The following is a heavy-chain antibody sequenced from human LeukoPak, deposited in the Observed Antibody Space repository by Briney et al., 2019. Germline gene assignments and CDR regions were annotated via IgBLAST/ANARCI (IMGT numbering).Heavy chain of an antibody. CDR2: ISSSSSYI. D-gene: IGHD3-10*01. V-gene: IGHV3-21*01. CDR3: AREGITMARGVPDY. Sequence: GGSLRLSCAASGFTFSSYSMNWVRQAPGKGLEWVSSISSSSSYIYYADSVKGRFTISRDNAKNSLYLQMNSLRAEDTAVYYCAREGITMARGVPDYWGQGTLVTVSS. J-gene: IGHJ4*02. CDR1: GFTFSSYS.